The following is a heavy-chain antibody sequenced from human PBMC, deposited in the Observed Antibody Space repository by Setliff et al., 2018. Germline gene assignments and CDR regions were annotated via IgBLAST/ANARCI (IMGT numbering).Heavy chain of an antibody. CDR2: ISTSSSTI. CDR3: ARDRGSGSYFLRYFDY. J-gene: IGHJ4*02. CDR1: GFTFSDYY. Sequence: GGSLRLSCAASGFTFSDYYMTWIRQAPGKGLEWISYISTSSSTIYYADSVKGRFTISRDNAKNSLYLQMNSLRAEDTAVYYCARDRGSGSYFLRYFDYWGQGTLVTVSS. D-gene: IGHD1-26*01. V-gene: IGHV3-11*04.